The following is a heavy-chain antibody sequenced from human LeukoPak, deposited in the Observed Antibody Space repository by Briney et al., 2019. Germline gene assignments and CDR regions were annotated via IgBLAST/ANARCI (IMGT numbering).Heavy chain of an antibody. CDR3: ARDPYCSGGSCYSFTFDY. CDR2: IWYDGSNK. V-gene: IGHV3-33*01. Sequence: PGGSLRLSCAASGFXFSSYGIHWVRQAPGKGLEWVAVIWYDGSNKYYADSVKGRFTISRDNSKNTLYLQMNSLRAEDTAVYYCARDPYCSGGSCYSFTFDYWGQGTLVTVSS. J-gene: IGHJ4*02. D-gene: IGHD2-15*01. CDR1: GFXFSSYG.